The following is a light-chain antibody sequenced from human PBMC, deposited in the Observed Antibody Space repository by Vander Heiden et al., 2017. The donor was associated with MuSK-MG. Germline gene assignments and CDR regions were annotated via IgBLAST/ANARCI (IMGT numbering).Light chain of an antibody. CDR1: SSNVGNNA. CDR2: YND. Sequence: QSVLTQPPSVSAAPGQRVTISCSGGSSNVGNNAVTWYQHLPGRTPKVVIFYNDRRPAGVSDRFSGSQSGTSAALAISGLQAEEEADYYCAAWDDRVNGRVFGGGTKLTVL. CDR3: AAWDDRVNGRV. J-gene: IGLJ3*02. V-gene: IGLV1-36*01.